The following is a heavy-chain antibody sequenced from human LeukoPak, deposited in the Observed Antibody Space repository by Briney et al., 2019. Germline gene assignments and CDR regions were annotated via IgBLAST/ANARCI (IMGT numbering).Heavy chain of an antibody. V-gene: IGHV3-49*04. CDR3: TRNHCSGGSCYQPLGAFDI. J-gene: IGHJ3*02. Sequence: GGSLRLSCAASGFTFSRYAMNWVRQAPGKGLEWVGFIRSKAYGGTTEYAASVKGRFTISRDDSKSIAYLQMNSLKTEDTAVYYCTRNHCSGGSCYQPLGAFDIWGQGTMVTVSS. CDR1: GFTFSRYA. D-gene: IGHD2-15*01. CDR2: IRSKAYGGTT.